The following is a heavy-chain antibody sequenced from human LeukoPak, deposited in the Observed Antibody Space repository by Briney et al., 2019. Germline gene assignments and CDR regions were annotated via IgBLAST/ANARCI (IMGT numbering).Heavy chain of an antibody. V-gene: IGHV3-7*03. D-gene: IGHD5-12*01. J-gene: IGHJ4*02. CDR1: GFTFSSYW. CDR2: INQDGSEK. Sequence: GGSLRLSCAASGFTFSSYWMSWVRQAPGKGLEWVANINQDGSEKYYVDSVKGRFTISRDNAKNSLYLQMNSLRAEDTAVYYCARARTRGYSGYGEGYGGQGTLVTVPS. CDR3: ARARTRGYSGYGEGY.